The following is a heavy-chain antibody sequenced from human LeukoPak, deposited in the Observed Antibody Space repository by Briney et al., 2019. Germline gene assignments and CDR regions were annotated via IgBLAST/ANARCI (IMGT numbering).Heavy chain of an antibody. CDR1: GFTFSDYY. J-gene: IGHJ5*02. CDR2: ISSSGSTI. V-gene: IGHV3-11*01. CDR3: AKDRGAYGLNWFDP. D-gene: IGHD4-17*01. Sequence: GGSLRLSCAASGFTFSDYYMSWIRQAPGKGLEWVSYISSSGSTIYYADSVKGRFTISRDNAKNSLYLQMNSLRAEDTAVYYCAKDRGAYGLNWFDPWGQGTLVTVSS.